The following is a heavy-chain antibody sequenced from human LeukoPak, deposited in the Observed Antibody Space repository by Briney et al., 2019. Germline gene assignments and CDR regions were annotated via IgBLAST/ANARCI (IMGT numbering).Heavy chain of an antibody. D-gene: IGHD1-26*01. V-gene: IGHV1-18*01. CDR2: ITPYNGDT. Sequence: ASVKVSCKASGYTFITYGITWVRQAPGQGLEWMGWITPYNGDTNYAQNLQDRVTMTTDRSTSTAYMEPRSLRSDDTAVYFCARVAGVSYNYFDSWGQGTLVTVSS. CDR3: ARVAGVSYNYFDS. CDR1: GYTFITYG. J-gene: IGHJ4*02.